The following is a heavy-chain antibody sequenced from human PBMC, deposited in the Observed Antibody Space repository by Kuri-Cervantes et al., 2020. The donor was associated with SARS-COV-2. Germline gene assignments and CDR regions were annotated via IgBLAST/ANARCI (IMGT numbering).Heavy chain of an antibody. CDR1: GFTFSDYS. V-gene: IGHV3-48*01. CDR2: IGSSSSII. J-gene: IGHJ6*02. D-gene: IGHD3-10*01. Sequence: ESLLFSCAVSGFTFSDYSMNWVRQAPGKGLEWVSYIGSSSSIIYYADSMKGRFTISRDNAKNSLSLQMNSLRAEDTAVYYCARERYYSGHYGMDVWGQGTTVTVSS. CDR3: ARERYYSGHYGMDV.